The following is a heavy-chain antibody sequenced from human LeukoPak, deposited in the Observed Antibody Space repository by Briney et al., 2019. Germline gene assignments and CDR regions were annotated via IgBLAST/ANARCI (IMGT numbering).Heavy chain of an antibody. CDR1: GVSISSYY. J-gene: IGHJ4*02. CDR3: AMTFYGDGDY. Sequence: SETLSLTCTVSGVSISSYYWSWIRQSPGKGLEWIGHIYYSRSPNYNPSLKSRVTISVGTSKNQFSLKLSSVTAADTAVYYCAMTFYGDGDYWGQGTLVTASS. V-gene: IGHV4-59*08. D-gene: IGHD4-17*01. CDR2: IYYSRSP.